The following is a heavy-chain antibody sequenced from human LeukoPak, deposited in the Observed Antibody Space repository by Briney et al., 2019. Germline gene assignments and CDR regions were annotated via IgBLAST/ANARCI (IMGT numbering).Heavy chain of an antibody. CDR3: AREDYYFDY. Sequence: GRSLRLSCAASGFTFSSYAMHWVRQAPGKGLEWVAVISYDGSKTYYADSVKGRFTISRDNPKNTLFLQMNSLRGEDTAVYYCAREDYYFDYWGQGTPVTVSS. V-gene: IGHV3-30*01. CDR2: ISYDGSKT. J-gene: IGHJ4*02. CDR1: GFTFSSYA.